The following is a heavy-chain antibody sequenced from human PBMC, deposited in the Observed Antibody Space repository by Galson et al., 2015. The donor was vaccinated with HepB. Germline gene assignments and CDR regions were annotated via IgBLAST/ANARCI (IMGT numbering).Heavy chain of an antibody. CDR3: AKGKQWLVSYYFDY. CDR2: ISGSGGNT. J-gene: IGHJ4*02. CDR1: GCTFSSYA. D-gene: IGHD6-19*01. V-gene: IGHV3-23*01. Sequence: SLRLSYAASGCTFSSYAMSWVGQAPGKGLGWVSAISGSGGNTYPADSVKGRFTISRDNSKNTLYLQMNSLRAEDTAVYYCAKGKQWLVSYYFDYWGQGTLVTVSS.